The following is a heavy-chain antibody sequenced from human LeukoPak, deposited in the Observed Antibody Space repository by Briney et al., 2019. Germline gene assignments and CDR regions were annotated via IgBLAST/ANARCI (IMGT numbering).Heavy chain of an antibody. D-gene: IGHD3-10*01. CDR1: GYTFTSYG. CDR2: ISAYNGNT. Sequence: GASVKVSCKASGYTFTSYGISWVRQAPGQGLEWMGWISAYNGNTNYAQKLQGRVTMTTDTSTSTAYMELRSLRSDDTAVYYCARAERITMVRGVIPSLYNWFDPWGQGTLVTVSS. CDR3: ARAERITMVRGVIPSLYNWFDP. J-gene: IGHJ5*02. V-gene: IGHV1-18*01.